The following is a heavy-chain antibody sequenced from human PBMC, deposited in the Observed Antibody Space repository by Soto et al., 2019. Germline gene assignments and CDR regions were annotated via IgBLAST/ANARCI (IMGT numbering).Heavy chain of an antibody. CDR1: GGSISSGGYS. CDR2: IYHSGST. CDR3: ARDHPHSYGVYYFDY. V-gene: IGHV4-30-2*01. D-gene: IGHD5-18*01. J-gene: IGHJ4*02. Sequence: PSETLSLTCAVSGGSISSGGYSWSWIRQPPGKGLEWIGYIYHSGSTYYNPSLKSRVTISVDRSKNQVSPKVNSVTAADTAVYYCARDHPHSYGVYYFDYWGQGTPVTVS.